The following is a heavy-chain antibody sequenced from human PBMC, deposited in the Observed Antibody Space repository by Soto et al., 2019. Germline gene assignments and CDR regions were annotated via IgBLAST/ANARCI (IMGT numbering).Heavy chain of an antibody. D-gene: IGHD4-4*01. CDR3: ARDSYTRY. CDR2: IYNDGST. Sequence: EVQLVESGGGLVQPGGSLRLSCAASGFIVSSSYMSWVRQAPGKGLEWVSIIYNDGSTYYADSVKGRFTISRDDSKNTLYLQILSLRAEDMAVYYCARDSYTRYWGQGTPVTVSS. J-gene: IGHJ4*02. V-gene: IGHV3-66*01. CDR1: GFIVSSSY.